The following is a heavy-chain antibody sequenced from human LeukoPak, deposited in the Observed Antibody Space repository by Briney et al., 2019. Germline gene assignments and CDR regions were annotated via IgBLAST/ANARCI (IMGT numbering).Heavy chain of an antibody. D-gene: IGHD6-13*01. CDR3: ARALGSSWDSSLDS. J-gene: IGHJ4*02. CDR1: GFAFSNYA. Sequence: GRSLRLSCAASGFAFSNYAMHWVRQAPGKGLEWVALISYDGSVEKNAASVKGRFTISRDNSKNTLYLQMNSLRTDDTAVYYCARALGSSWDSSLDSWGQGTLVPVSS. CDR2: ISYDGSVE. V-gene: IGHV3-30*04.